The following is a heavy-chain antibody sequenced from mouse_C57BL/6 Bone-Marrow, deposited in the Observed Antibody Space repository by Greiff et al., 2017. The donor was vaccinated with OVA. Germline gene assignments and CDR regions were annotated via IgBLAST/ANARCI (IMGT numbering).Heavy chain of an antibody. CDR1: GFTFSSYA. CDR2: ISDGGSYT. CDR3: ARDVDGYLDY. V-gene: IGHV5-4*01. D-gene: IGHD2-3*01. Sequence: EVNLVESGGGLVKPGGSLKLSCAASGFTFSSYAMSWVRQTPEKRLEWVATISDGGSYTYYPDNVKGRFTISRDNAKNNLYLQMSHLKSEDTAMYYCARDVDGYLDYWGQGTTLTVSS. J-gene: IGHJ2*01.